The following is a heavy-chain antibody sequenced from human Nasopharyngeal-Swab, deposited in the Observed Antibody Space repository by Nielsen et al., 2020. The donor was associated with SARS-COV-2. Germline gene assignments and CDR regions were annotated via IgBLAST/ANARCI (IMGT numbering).Heavy chain of an antibody. Sequence: GESLKISCVTSGFTFGRYWMTWVRQAPGKGLEWVANIQPDGDITYYLESVKGRFTISRDNAKNSLYLQMNSLRAEDTAVYFCARDPPSTGDYYFDHWGQGTLVTVSS. J-gene: IGHJ4*02. V-gene: IGHV3-7*01. D-gene: IGHD7-27*01. CDR2: IQPDGDIT. CDR3: ARDPPSTGDYYFDH. CDR1: GFTFGRYW.